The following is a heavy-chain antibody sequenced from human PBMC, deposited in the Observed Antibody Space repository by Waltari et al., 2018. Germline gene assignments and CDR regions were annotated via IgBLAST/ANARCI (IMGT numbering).Heavy chain of an antibody. CDR1: GGSISSGDSY. Sequence: QVQLQESGPGLVKPSPPLSLPCTVPGGSISSGDSYWNWIRPPPGQGLEWIGRIYNNGNTNYNPSLKSRVTISVDRSKNQFSLNLSSVTAADTAVYFCARGPYNILTAFDFWAQGTLVTVSS. CDR2: IYNNGNT. CDR3: ARGPYNILTAFDF. D-gene: IGHD3-9*01. J-gene: IGHJ4*02. V-gene: IGHV4-61*02.